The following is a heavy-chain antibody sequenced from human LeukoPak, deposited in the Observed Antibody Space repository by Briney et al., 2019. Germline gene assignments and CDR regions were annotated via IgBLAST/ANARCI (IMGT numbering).Heavy chain of an antibody. CDR1: GGSISSGGYY. J-gene: IGHJ4*02. CDR2: IYYSGST. V-gene: IGHV4-31*03. D-gene: IGHD3-22*01. Sequence: PSETLSVNCTVSGGSISSGGYYWSWIRQHPGKGLEWIGYIYYSGSTYYNPSPKSRVTISVDTSKNQFSLKLSSVTAADTAVYYCASGVSTYDSSGYCFDYWGQGTLVTVSS. CDR3: ASGVSTYDSSGYCFDY.